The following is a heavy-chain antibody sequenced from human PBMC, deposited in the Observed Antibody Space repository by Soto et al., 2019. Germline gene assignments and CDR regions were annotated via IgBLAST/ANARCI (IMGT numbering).Heavy chain of an antibody. Sequence: RASVTVSCTASGYTFTGYYMHWVRQAPGQGLEWMGWINPNSGGTNYAQKFQGWVTMTRDTSISTAYMELSRLRSDDTAVYYCARASSSANIDYWGQGTLVTVSS. CDR3: ARASSSANIDY. D-gene: IGHD6-6*01. CDR1: GYTFTGYY. CDR2: INPNSGGT. V-gene: IGHV1-2*04. J-gene: IGHJ4*02.